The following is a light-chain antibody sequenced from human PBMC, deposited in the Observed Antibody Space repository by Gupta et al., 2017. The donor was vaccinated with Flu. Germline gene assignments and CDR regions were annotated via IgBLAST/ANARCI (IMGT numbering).Light chain of an antibody. V-gene: IGLV2-14*03. CDR1: SSDVGRSDS. J-gene: IGLJ1*01. Sequence: QSALAQPASVSGSLGQSITISCPGTSSDVGRSDSVSWYQQHPGKAPKLLIYDVSSRPSGISSRFSGSKSGNTASLTISGLEAEDETDYYCSSYTSVSTFYVFGTGTKVTVL. CDR3: SSYTSVSTFYV. CDR2: DVS.